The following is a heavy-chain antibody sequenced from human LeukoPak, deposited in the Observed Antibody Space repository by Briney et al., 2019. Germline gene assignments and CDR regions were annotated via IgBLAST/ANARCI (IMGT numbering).Heavy chain of an antibody. CDR2: ISSSSSTI. J-gene: IGHJ4*02. V-gene: IGHV3-48*01. CDR1: GFTFSSYS. Sequence: GGSLRLSCAASGFTFSSYSMNWVRQAPGKGLEWVSYISSSSSTIYYADSVKGRFTISRDNAKNSLYLQMNSLRAEDTAVYYCAREFTITGTMYYFDYWGQGTLVTVSS. D-gene: IGHD1-7*01. CDR3: AREFTITGTMYYFDY.